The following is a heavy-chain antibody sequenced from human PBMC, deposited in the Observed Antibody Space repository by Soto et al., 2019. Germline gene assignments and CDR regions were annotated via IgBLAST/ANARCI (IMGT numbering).Heavy chain of an antibody. V-gene: IGHV1-3*05. CDR1: GYTFTSYA. CDR3: ARGDSGGVPDY. D-gene: IGHD3-22*01. Sequence: QVQLVQSGAEEKKPGASVKVSCKASGYTFTSYAMHWVRQAPGQRLEWMGWINAGNGNTKYSQKFQGRVTITRDTSASTGYVELSSLRSEDTAVYYCARGDSGGVPDYWGQGTLVTVSS. J-gene: IGHJ4*02. CDR2: INAGNGNT.